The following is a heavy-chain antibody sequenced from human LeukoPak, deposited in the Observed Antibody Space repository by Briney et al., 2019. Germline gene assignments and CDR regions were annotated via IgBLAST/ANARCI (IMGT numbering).Heavy chain of an antibody. J-gene: IGHJ4*02. Sequence: ASVKVPCKASGYSFSGYYINWVRQAPGQGLEWMGWIKPNGGDTNYPQKFRGRITMTRDTSISTVYMELKSLTSDDTAVYYCARGDEWELAVDFWGQGTLITVSS. CDR1: GYSFSGYY. CDR3: ARGDEWELAVDF. CDR2: IKPNGGDT. V-gene: IGHV1-2*02. D-gene: IGHD1-26*01.